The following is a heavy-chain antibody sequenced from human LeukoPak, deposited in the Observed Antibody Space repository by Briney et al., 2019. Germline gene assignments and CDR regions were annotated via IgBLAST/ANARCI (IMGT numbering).Heavy chain of an antibody. D-gene: IGHD3-10*01. V-gene: IGHV1-2*06. CDR2: INTPNGGT. J-gene: IGHJ1*01. CDR3: ARDHDYEGLKGNY. Sequence: ASVKVSCEPSGYRFTDFYIHWGRQAPGQGLEYMGRINTPNGGTVYVKKFQGRLSMTTDTSIGAAYMELQSLRSDDTAVYYCARDHDYEGLKGNYWGRGTMVTVTS. CDR1: GYRFTDFY.